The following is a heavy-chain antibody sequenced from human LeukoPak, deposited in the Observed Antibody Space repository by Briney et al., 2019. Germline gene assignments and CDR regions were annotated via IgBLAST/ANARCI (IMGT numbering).Heavy chain of an antibody. J-gene: IGHJ4*02. CDR2: INHSGSA. CDR3: ARGKTKGY. D-gene: IGHD2-8*01. V-gene: IGHV4-34*01. Sequence: SETLSLTCAVYGGSFSGYYWSWIRQPPGKGLEWIGEINHSGSANYNPSLKSRVTISVDTSKNQFSLKLSSVTAADTAVYYCARGKTKGYWGQGTLVTVSS. CDR1: GGSFSGYY.